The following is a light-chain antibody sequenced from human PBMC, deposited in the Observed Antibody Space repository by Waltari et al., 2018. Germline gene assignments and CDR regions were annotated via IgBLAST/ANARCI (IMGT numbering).Light chain of an antibody. CDR3: CSYAGSSPSVV. CDR1: SSDVGSYTL. J-gene: IGLJ2*01. Sequence: QSALTQPAPVSGSPGQSLTISCTGTSSDVGSYTLVSWYQHHPGKAPNVMIYEGSERPSGVSNRFSGSKSGNTASLTISGLQAEDEADYYCCSYAGSSPSVVFGGGTKLTVL. V-gene: IGLV2-23*01. CDR2: EGS.